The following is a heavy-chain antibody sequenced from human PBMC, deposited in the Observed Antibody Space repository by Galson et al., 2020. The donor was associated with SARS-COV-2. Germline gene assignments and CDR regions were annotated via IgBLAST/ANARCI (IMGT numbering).Heavy chain of an antibody. V-gene: IGHV3-11*01. CDR3: ARILTTVVTYYYCDL. CDR2: ISSSASTI. Sequence: GGYLRLSCAASGFTFSDYYMSWIRQAPGKGLEWVSYISSSASTIYYADSVKGRFTISRDNAKNSLYLQMNSLRAEDTAVYYCARILTTVVTYYYCDLWGRGTLVTVSA. CDR1: GFTFSDYY. J-gene: IGHJ2*01. D-gene: IGHD4-17*01.